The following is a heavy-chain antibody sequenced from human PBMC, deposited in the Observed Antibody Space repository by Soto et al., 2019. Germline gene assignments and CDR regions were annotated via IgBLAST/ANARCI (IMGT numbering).Heavy chain of an antibody. CDR1: GFTFDYYA. D-gene: IGHD6-19*01. V-gene: IGHV3-9*01. CDR3: VKDEGIAVAGHYYGMDV. Sequence: GGSLRLSCAASGFTFDYYAMHWVRQAPGRGLEWVSGISWNSDTIGYADSVKGRFTISRDNAKNSLYLQMSGLRAEDTALYYCVKDEGIAVAGHYYGMDVWGQGTTVTVSS. CDR2: ISWNSDTI. J-gene: IGHJ6*02.